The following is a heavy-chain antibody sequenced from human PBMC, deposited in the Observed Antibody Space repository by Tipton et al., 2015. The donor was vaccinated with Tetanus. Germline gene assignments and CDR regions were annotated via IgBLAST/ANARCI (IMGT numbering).Heavy chain of an antibody. J-gene: IGHJ5*02. CDR2: VYYTGST. D-gene: IGHD6-6*01. CDR1: GGSMSTYY. V-gene: IGHV4-59*01. CDR3: ARDQGGGRVVRLNWFDP. Sequence: GLVKPSETLSLTCTVSGGSMSTYYWSWIRQPPGKGLEWIGYVYYTGSTDYNPSLKSRVTISVDTSKSQFSLRLTSVTAADTAVYYCARDQGGGRVVRLNWFDPWGQGILVTVSS.